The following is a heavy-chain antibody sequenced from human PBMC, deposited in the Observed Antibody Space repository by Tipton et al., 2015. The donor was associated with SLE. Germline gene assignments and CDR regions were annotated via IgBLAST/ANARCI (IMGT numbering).Heavy chain of an antibody. CDR3: ARGPEQWLVNPHYFDY. CDR1: GYSISSGYY. J-gene: IGHJ4*02. V-gene: IGHV4-38-2*02. CDR2: IYHSGST. D-gene: IGHD6-19*01. Sequence: TLSITCTVSGYSISSGYYWGWIRQPPGKGLEWIGSIYHSGSTYYNPSLKSRVTISVDTSKNQFSLKLSSVTAADTAVYYCARGPEQWLVNPHYFDYWGQGTLVTVSS.